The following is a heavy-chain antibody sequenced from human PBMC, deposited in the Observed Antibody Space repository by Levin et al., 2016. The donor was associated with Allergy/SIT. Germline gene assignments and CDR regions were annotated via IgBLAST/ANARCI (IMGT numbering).Heavy chain of an antibody. Sequence: GESLKISCAASGFTFSDYYMSWIRQAPGKGLEWVSYISSSSSYTNYADSVKGRFTISRDNAKNSLYLQMNSLRAEDTAVYYCARVGGKVLLWFGELPGTSYFDYWGQGTLVTVSS. J-gene: IGHJ4*02. V-gene: IGHV3-11*06. D-gene: IGHD3-10*01. CDR1: GFTFSDYY. CDR3: ARVGGKVLLWFGELPGTSYFDY. CDR2: ISSSSSYT.